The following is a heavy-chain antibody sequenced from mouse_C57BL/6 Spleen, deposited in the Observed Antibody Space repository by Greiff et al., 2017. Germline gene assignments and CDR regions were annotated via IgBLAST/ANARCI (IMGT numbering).Heavy chain of an antibody. Sequence: QVQLQQSGAELVRPGASVKLSCKASGYTFTDYYINWVKQRPGQGLEWIARIYPGSGSTYYNEKFKGKATLTADKSSSTAFMQLSSLTSEDSAVYSCERYAIYYCDTCAMDYWGQGTSVTVSS. CDR3: ERYAIYYCDTCAMDY. CDR2: IYPGSGST. CDR1: GYTFTDYY. D-gene: IGHD2-13*01. J-gene: IGHJ4*01. V-gene: IGHV1-76*01.